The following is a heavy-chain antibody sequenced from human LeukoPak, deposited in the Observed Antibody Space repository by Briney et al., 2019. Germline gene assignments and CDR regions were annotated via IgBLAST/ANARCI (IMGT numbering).Heavy chain of an antibody. J-gene: IGHJ6*02. CDR1: GDTLTELS. V-gene: IGHV1-24*01. CDR3: ATGAPSARDYYHYYGMDV. CDR2: FYPEDGET. Sequence: ASVKVSCKVSGDTLTELSMHWVRQAPGKGLEWMGGFYPEDGETIYAQKFQGRFTMTEDTSTDTAYMELSSLRSEDTAVYYCATGAPSARDYYHYYGMDVWGQGTTVTVSS. D-gene: IGHD1-26*01.